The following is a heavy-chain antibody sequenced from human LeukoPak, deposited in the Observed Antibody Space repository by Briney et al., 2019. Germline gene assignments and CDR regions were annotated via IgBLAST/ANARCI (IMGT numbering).Heavy chain of an antibody. CDR2: IYHSGST. CDR3: ARRFTGRDGYKTAFDI. D-gene: IGHD5-24*01. Sequence: SETLSLTCTVSGGSISSGGYYWSWIRQPPGKGLEWIGYIYHSGSTYYNPSLKSRVTISVDTSKNQFSLKLSSVTAADTAVYYCARRFTGRDGYKTAFDIWGQGTMVTVSS. J-gene: IGHJ3*02. CDR1: GGSISSGGYY. V-gene: IGHV4-30-2*03.